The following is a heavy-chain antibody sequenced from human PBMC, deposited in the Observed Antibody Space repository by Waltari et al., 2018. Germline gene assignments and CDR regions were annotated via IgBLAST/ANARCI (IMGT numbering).Heavy chain of an antibody. V-gene: IGHV1-2*06. CDR2: INPNSGGT. Sequence: QVQLVQSGAEVKKPGSSVKVSCKASGGTFSSYAISWVRQAPGQGLEWMGRINPNSGGTNYAQKFHGRVTMTRDTSISTAYMELSRLRSDDTAVYYCARFGLSVVIAIPFDYWGQGTLVTVSS. CDR3: ARFGLSVVIAIPFDY. J-gene: IGHJ4*02. CDR1: GGTFSSYA. D-gene: IGHD2-21*01.